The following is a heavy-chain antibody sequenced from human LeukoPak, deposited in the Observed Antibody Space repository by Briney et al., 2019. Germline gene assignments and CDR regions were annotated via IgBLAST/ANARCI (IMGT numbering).Heavy chain of an antibody. CDR3: ARVDCSSTICYSRIDY. Sequence: GASVKVSCKASGYTFTTYGITWVRQAPGQGLEWMGWISPYSGDTNFAHKLQDRVTMTTDTSTSTAYMELRSLRSDDTAVYYCARVDCSSTICYSRIDYWGQGTLVTVSS. D-gene: IGHD2-2*01. V-gene: IGHV1-18*01. CDR2: ISPYSGDT. J-gene: IGHJ4*02. CDR1: GYTFTTYG.